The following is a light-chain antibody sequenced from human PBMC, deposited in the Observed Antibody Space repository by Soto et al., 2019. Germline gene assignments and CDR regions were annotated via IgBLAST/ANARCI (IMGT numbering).Light chain of an antibody. CDR1: QSISAW. V-gene: IGKV1-5*01. Sequence: DIQMTQSPSSLSASVGDRVTITCRASQSISAWLAWYQQKPGKAPKLLIYDASNLESGVPSRFSGSGYGTEFTLTISGLQADDFATYFCQQYNNLPWTFGQGTKVDIK. CDR2: DAS. J-gene: IGKJ1*01. CDR3: QQYNNLPWT.